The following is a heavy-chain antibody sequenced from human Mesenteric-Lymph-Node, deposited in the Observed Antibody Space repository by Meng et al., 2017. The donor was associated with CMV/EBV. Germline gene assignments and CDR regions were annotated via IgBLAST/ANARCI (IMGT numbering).Heavy chain of an antibody. Sequence: QVQLQQWGAGLLQLSETLSLTCAVYGGSFSGYYWSWIRQPPGKGLEWIGEINHSGSTNHNPSLKSRVTISVDTSKNQFSLKLSSVTAADTAVYYCARHQRWLKSEGGFNYWGQGTLVTVSS. CDR1: GGSFSGYY. CDR3: ARHQRWLKSEGGFNY. V-gene: IGHV4-34*01. D-gene: IGHD4-23*01. J-gene: IGHJ4*02. CDR2: INHSGST.